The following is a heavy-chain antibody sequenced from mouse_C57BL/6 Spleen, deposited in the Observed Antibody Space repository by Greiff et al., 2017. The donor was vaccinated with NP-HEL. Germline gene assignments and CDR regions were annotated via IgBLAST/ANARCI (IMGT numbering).Heavy chain of an antibody. D-gene: IGHD2-2*01. CDR2: ISNLAYSI. V-gene: IGHV5-15*04. CDR3: ARHGYGYDEGEYYAMDY. J-gene: IGHJ4*01. Sequence: EVKLEESGGGLVQPGGSLKLSCAASGFTFSDYGMAWVRQAPRKGPEWVAFISNLAYSIYYADTVTGRFTISRENAKNTLYLEMSSLRSEDTAMYYCARHGYGYDEGEYYAMDYWGQGTSVTVSS. CDR1: GFTFSDYG.